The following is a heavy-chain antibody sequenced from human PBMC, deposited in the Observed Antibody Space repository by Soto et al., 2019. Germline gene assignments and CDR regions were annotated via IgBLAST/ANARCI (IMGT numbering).Heavy chain of an antibody. CDR1: GFTFSSYA. CDR3: AKSAVMQQLPPFDY. CDR2: ISGSGGST. Sequence: PGGSLRLSCAASGFTFSSYAMSWVRQALGKGLEWVSAISGSGGSTYYADTVKGRFTISRDNSKNTLYLQMNSLRAEDTAVYYCAKSAVMQQLPPFDYWGQGTLVTVSS. V-gene: IGHV3-23*01. D-gene: IGHD6-13*01. J-gene: IGHJ4*02.